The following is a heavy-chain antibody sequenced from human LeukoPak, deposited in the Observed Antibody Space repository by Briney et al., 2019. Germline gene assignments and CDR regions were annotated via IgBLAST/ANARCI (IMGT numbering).Heavy chain of an antibody. CDR2: IKQDGSEK. D-gene: IGHD3-22*01. CDR1: GFTFSSYW. Sequence: PGGSLRLSCAASGFTFSSYWMSWVRQAPGKGLEWVANIKQDGSEKYYVDSVKGRFTISRDNAKNSLYLQMNSQRAEDTAVYYCARDLGRSDSSGYYYSSWYFDLWGRGTLVTVSS. CDR3: ARDLGRSDSSGYYYSSWYFDL. V-gene: IGHV3-7*03. J-gene: IGHJ2*01.